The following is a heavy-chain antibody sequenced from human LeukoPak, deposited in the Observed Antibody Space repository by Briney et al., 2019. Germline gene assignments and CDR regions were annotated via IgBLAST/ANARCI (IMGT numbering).Heavy chain of an antibody. CDR1: GGSISSGNYY. J-gene: IGHJ2*01. CDR3: AREGRGYGSGSYRPGYWYFDL. V-gene: IGHV4-61*02. CDR2: IYTSGST. Sequence: PSETLSLTCTVSGGSISSGNYYWSWIRQPAGKGLEWIGRIYTSGSTNYNPSLKSRVTISVDTSKNQFSLKLSSVTAADTAVYYCAREGRGYGSGSYRPGYWYFDLWGRGTLVTVSS. D-gene: IGHD3-10*01.